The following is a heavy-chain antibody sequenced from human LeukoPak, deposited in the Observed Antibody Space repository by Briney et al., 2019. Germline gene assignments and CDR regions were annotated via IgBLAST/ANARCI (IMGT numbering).Heavy chain of an antibody. V-gene: IGHV3-23*01. D-gene: IGHD6-13*01. Sequence: GGSLRLSCAASGFTFSSYAMSWVRQAPGKGLEWVSAISGSGGSTYYADSVKGRFTISRDNSKNTLYLQMDSLRAEDTAVYYCAKDTHRLGSSWFDYWGQGTLVTVSS. J-gene: IGHJ4*02. CDR3: AKDTHRLGSSWFDY. CDR1: GFTFSSYA. CDR2: ISGSGGST.